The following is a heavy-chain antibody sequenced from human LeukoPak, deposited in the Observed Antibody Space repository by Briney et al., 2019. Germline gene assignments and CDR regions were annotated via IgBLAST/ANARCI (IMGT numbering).Heavy chain of an antibody. CDR3: AKEEGAYGDHRDSNLHFDY. D-gene: IGHD4-17*01. J-gene: IGHJ4*02. CDR1: GFTFSSYG. CDR2: IRYDGSNK. Sequence: GGSLRLSCAASGFTFSSYGMHWVRQAPGKGLEWVAFIRYDGSNKYYADSVKGRFTISRDNSKNTLYLQMNSLRAEDTAVYYCAKEEGAYGDHRDSNLHFDYWGQGTLVTVSS. V-gene: IGHV3-30*02.